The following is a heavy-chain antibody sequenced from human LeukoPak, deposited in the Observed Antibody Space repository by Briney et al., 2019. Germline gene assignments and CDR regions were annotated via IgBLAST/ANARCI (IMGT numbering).Heavy chain of an antibody. CDR1: GFTFSDSW. J-gene: IGHJ6*02. V-gene: IGHV3-7*01. CDR2: INQDESDK. Sequence: GGSLRLSCAASGFTFSDSWMTWVRQAPGKGLEWVANINQDESDKYYADSVKGRFTISRDHAKNSLYVQMNSLRVEDTAVYYCARGHYGMDVWGQGTTVTVSS. CDR3: ARGHYGMDV.